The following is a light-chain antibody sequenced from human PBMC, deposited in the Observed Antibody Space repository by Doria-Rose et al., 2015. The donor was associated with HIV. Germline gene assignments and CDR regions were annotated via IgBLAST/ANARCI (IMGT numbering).Light chain of an antibody. J-gene: IGKJ1*01. CDR2: DGS. V-gene: IGKV3-20*01. Sequence: DIVMTQSPGTLSLSPGERATLSCRASQSFSSTYLAWYQQKPGQAPSLLIYDGSTRATGIPDRFSDSGSGTYFPLTINRLEPEDFALYYCHQYGTSWTFGQGTKVEI. CDR3: HQYGTSWT. CDR1: QSFSSTY.